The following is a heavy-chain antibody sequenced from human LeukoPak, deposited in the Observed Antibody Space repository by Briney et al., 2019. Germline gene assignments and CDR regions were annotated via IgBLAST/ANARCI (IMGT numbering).Heavy chain of an antibody. D-gene: IGHD5-12*01. CDR3: AKDSVATITSYWYFDL. V-gene: IGHV3-9*01. J-gene: IGHJ2*01. CDR1: GFTFDDYA. Sequence: GGSLRLSCAASGFTFDDYAMHWVRQAPGKGLEWVSGISWNSGSIGYADSVKGRFTISRDNAKNSLYLQMNSLRAEDTALYYCAKDSVATITSYWYFDLWGRGTLDTVSS. CDR2: ISWNSGSI.